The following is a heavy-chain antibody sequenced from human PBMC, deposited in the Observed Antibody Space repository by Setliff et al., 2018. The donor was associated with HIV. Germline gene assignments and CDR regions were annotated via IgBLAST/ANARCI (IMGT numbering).Heavy chain of an antibody. CDR1: GYTFTDFY. D-gene: IGHD5-12*01. CDR3: ARAHFLVAMTRNWFDP. J-gene: IGHJ5*02. Sequence: GASVKVSCKASGYTFTDFYIHWVRQAPGQGLEWIGRINPKSGVADYLKKFQGRVTMTADTLNNTAHMELIRPRFDDTAVYYCARAHFLVAMTRNWFDPWGQGTLVTVSS. CDR2: INPKSGVA. V-gene: IGHV1-2*06.